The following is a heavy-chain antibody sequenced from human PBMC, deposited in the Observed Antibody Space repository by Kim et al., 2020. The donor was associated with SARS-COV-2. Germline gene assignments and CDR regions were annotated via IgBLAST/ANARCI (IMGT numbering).Heavy chain of an antibody. CDR3: TRLPYGSSWYYFDF. CDR1: EFSFTNYW. V-gene: IGHV5-51*01. Sequence: GESLKISCKGSEFSFTNYWIGWVRRMPGKGLEWMGTIHPGDSDTRYSPSFQGQVTISADKSISTAYLQWSSLKASDTAMYYCTRLPYGSSWYYFDFWGQGTLVTVSS. J-gene: IGHJ4*02. CDR2: IHPGDSDT. D-gene: IGHD6-13*01.